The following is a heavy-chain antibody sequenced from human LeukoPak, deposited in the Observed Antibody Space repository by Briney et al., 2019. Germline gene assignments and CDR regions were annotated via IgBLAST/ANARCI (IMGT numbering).Heavy chain of an antibody. CDR3: AREGDSSGWYHEDY. CDR2: ISYDGSNK. V-gene: IGHV3-30-3*01. Sequence: GGSLRLSCAASGFTFSSYAMHWVRQAPGKGLEWVAVISYDGSNKYYAGSVKGRFTISRDNSKNTLYLQMNSLRAEDTAVYYCAREGDSSGWYHEDYWGQGTLVTVSS. D-gene: IGHD6-19*01. J-gene: IGHJ4*02. CDR1: GFTFSSYA.